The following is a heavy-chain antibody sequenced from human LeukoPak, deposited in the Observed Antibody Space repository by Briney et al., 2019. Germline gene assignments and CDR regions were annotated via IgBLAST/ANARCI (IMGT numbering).Heavy chain of an antibody. CDR1: GGSISSSSYY. Sequence: ETLSLTCTVSGGSISSSSYYWGWIRQAPGKGLECLANIKQDGSETYYADSVKGRFTISRDNAKNSLYLQMNSLRAEDTAVYYCARETPRRGETRDGYRWGQGTLVTVSS. V-gene: IGHV3-7*01. J-gene: IGHJ4*02. D-gene: IGHD5-24*01. CDR3: ARETPRRGETRDGYR. CDR2: IKQDGSET.